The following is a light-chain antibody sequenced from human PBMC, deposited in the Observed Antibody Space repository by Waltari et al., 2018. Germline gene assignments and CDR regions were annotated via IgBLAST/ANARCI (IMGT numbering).Light chain of an antibody. CDR1: QTFASYY. V-gene: IGKV3-20*01. CDR2: AAS. CDR3: QYYGSSRT. Sequence: EIVLTQSPGTLSLSPGERVTLSCRASQTFASYYLAWYQQKPGQAPRLLMYAASHRATGIPDRFSGSGSGTDFTLTINRLEPEDFAVYYCQYYGSSRTFGQVTKVEIK. J-gene: IGKJ1*01.